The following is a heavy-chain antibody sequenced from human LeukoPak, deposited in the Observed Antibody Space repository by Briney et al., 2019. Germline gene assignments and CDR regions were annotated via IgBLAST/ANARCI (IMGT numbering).Heavy chain of an antibody. D-gene: IGHD3-3*01. Sequence: ASVKVSCKASGYTFTSYGISWVRQAPGQGLEWMGWISAYNGNTNYAQKLQGRVTMTTDTSTSTAYMELRSLRSDDTAVYYCARGPNSGYDFWSGYYADNWFDPWGQGTLVTVSS. J-gene: IGHJ5*02. CDR1: GYTFTSYG. CDR2: ISAYNGNT. V-gene: IGHV1-18*01. CDR3: ARGPNSGYDFWSGYYADNWFDP.